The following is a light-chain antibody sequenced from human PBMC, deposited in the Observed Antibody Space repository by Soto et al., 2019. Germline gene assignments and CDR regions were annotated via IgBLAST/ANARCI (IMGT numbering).Light chain of an antibody. CDR1: QSVLYSSNNKNY. Sequence: DIVMTQSPDSLAVSLGERATINCKSSQSVLYSSNNKNYLAWYQQTPGQPPKLLIYWASTRESGVPDRFSGGGSGTDFTLTISSLQAEDVAVYYCQQYYSTPPWTFGQGTKVEIK. V-gene: IGKV4-1*01. CDR3: QQYYSTPPWT. J-gene: IGKJ1*01. CDR2: WAS.